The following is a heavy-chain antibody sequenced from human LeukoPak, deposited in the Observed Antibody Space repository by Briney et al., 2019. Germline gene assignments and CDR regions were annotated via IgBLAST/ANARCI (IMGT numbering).Heavy chain of an antibody. CDR1: GYTFTTYG. D-gene: IGHD3-22*01. CDR3: ARVDLSWSDTSGYYRDWFDP. CDR2: VSAYNGNT. Sequence: ASVKVSCKASGYTFTTYGISWVRQAPGQGLEWMGWVSAYNGNTNYAQKFQGRVTMTTDTSTTTAYMGLRSLRSDDTAVYYCARVDLSWSDTSGYYRDWFDPWGQGTLVTVPS. V-gene: IGHV1-18*01. J-gene: IGHJ5*02.